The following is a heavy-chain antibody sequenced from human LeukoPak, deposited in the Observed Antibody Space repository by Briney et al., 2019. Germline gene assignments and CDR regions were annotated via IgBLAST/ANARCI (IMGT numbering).Heavy chain of an antibody. D-gene: IGHD1-26*01. V-gene: IGHV3-11*01. Sequence: GGSLRLSCAASGFTFSDYYMSWIRQAPGKGLEWVSYISSSGSTIYYADSVKGRFTISRDNSKNTLYLQMNSLRAEDTAVYYCARLRSIGGSYYGGIYFDYWGQGTLVTVSS. J-gene: IGHJ4*02. CDR1: GFTFSDYY. CDR2: ISSSGSTI. CDR3: ARLRSIGGSYYGGIYFDY.